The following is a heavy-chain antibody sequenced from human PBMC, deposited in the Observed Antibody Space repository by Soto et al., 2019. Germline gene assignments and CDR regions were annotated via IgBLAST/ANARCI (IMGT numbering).Heavy chain of an antibody. J-gene: IGHJ4*02. CDR1: GGTSTRYA. CDR2: IVPMFGTS. Sequence: QERLVQSGAEVRKPGSSVKVSCKVTGGTSTRYAINWVRQAPGQGLEWMGGIVPMFGTSKYAQKFQGRVTITADTSTNIAYLELRSLRSEDTAVYYCSRGSEYDFWSGYLWGQGTLVSVSS. D-gene: IGHD3-3*01. CDR3: SRGSEYDFWSGYL. V-gene: IGHV1-69*06.